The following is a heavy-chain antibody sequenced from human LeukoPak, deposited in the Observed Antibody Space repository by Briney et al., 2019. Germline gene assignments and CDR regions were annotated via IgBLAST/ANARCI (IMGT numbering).Heavy chain of an antibody. CDR1: GFTFSSYG. CDR3: AKVPYNGSGRNYYYYMDV. CDR2: ISGSGGST. J-gene: IGHJ6*03. V-gene: IGHV3-23*01. Sequence: GGSLRLSCAASGFTFSSYGMSWVRQAPGKGLEWVSAISGSGGSTYYADSVKGRFTISRDNSKNTLYLQMNSLRAEDTAVYYCAKVPYNGSGRNYYYYMDVWGKGTTVTISS. D-gene: IGHD3-10*01.